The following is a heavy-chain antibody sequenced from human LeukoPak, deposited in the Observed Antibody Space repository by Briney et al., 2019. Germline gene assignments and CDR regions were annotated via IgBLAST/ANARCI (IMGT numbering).Heavy chain of an antibody. D-gene: IGHD6-13*01. CDR2: IYPGDSDT. Sequence: GASLKISCKGSGYRFTSYWIGWVRQMPGKGLEWMGIIYPGDSDTSYSPSFQGQVTISADKSISTAYLQWSSLKASDTAMYYCARLLAAAGPLSPFDYWGQGTLVTVSS. CDR1: GYRFTSYW. J-gene: IGHJ4*02. V-gene: IGHV5-51*01. CDR3: ARLLAAAGPLSPFDY.